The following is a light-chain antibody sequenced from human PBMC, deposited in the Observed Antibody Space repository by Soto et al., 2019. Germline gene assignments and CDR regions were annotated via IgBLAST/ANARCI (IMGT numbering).Light chain of an antibody. CDR1: SSNIGNNY. Sequence: QSVLTQPPSVSAAPGQKVTISCSGSSSNIGNNYVSWYQQLPGTAPKLLIYDNNKRPSGIPDRFSGSKSGTSATLGITGLQTGDEADHYCGTWDSSLSAGGVFGGGTKVTVL. V-gene: IGLV1-51*01. CDR3: GTWDSSLSAGGV. J-gene: IGLJ2*01. CDR2: DNN.